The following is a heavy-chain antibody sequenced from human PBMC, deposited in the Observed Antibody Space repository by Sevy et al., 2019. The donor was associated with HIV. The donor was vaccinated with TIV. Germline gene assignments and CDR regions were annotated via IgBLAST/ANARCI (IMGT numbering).Heavy chain of an antibody. Sequence: GGSLRLSCKASGFTFSTYSMHWVRHAPGKGLEWVSSISCTSTTTYYADSAKGRFTISRDNAKNSLYLQMNSLRDEDTAVYYCAREAYYYDSREENWFDPWGQGTLVTVSS. CDR1: GFTFSTYS. V-gene: IGHV3-48*02. CDR2: ISCTSTTT. J-gene: IGHJ5*02. CDR3: AREAYYYDSREENWFDP. D-gene: IGHD3-22*01.